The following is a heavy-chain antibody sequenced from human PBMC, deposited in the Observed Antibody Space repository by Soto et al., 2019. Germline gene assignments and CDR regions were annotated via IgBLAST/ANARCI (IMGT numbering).Heavy chain of an antibody. CDR2: INNSGST. D-gene: IGHD5-18*01. CDR3: ARRRGFRYWNFDY. CDR1: GGSFSSYN. V-gene: IGHV4-34*01. Sequence: PSETLSLTCAVYGGSFSSYNCSWVRQPPGKGLEWIGKINNSGSTNYNPTLKSRVTISVATSKTQFSLNLSSVTAADTAVYCCARRRGFRYWNFDYWGQGTLVTVSS. J-gene: IGHJ4*02.